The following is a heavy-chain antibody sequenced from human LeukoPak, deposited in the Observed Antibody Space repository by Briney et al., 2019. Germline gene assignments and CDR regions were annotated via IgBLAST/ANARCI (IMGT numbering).Heavy chain of an antibody. D-gene: IGHD2-2*01. CDR3: AAGNIVVVPVAINYYYYYMDV. CDR1: GGTFSSYA. J-gene: IGHJ6*03. Sequence: SVKVSCKASGGTFSSYAISWVRQAPGQGLEWMGGIIPIFGTANYAQKFQGRVTITADESTSTAYMELSSLRSEDTAVYYCAAGNIVVVPVAINYYYYYMDVWGKGTTVTVSS. CDR2: IIPIFGTA. V-gene: IGHV1-69*01.